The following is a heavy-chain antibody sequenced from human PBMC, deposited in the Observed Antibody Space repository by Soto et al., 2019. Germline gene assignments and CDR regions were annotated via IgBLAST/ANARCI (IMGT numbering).Heavy chain of an antibody. Sequence: VQLVESGGGVVQPGRSLRLSCAASGFTFSDYAMHWVRQAPGKGLEWVAVVSDDGRNTHYADSVKGRLTISRDSSKNTVSLEMTSLRAEDTAVYYCAKGGRQWLVTSDFNYWGQGALVTVSS. D-gene: IGHD6-19*01. CDR1: GFTFSDYA. CDR3: AKGGRQWLVTSDFNY. CDR2: VSDDGRNT. J-gene: IGHJ4*02. V-gene: IGHV3-30*18.